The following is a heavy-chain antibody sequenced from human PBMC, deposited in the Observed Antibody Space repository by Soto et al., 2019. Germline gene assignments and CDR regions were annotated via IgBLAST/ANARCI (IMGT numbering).Heavy chain of an antibody. V-gene: IGHV3-11*01. CDR1: GFIFSDYY. D-gene: IGHD6-19*01. CDR2: ISSSGSTI. J-gene: IGHJ6*03. CDR3: ARGPPVDSSGWPPYFNFYMDV. Sequence: GGSLRLSCAASGFIFSDYYMSWIRQAPGKGLEWVSYISSSGSTIYYADSMKGRFTISRDNAKNSLYLQMNSLRAEDTAVYYCARGPPVDSSGWPPYFNFYMDVWGKGTTVTVSS.